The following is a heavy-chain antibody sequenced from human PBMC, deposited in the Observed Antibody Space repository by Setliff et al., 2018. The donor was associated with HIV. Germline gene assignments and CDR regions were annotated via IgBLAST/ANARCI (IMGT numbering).Heavy chain of an antibody. CDR3: AREYSNWYYYYYYTDV. Sequence: ASVKVSCKASGGTFSSYAISWVRQAPGQGLEWMGWINTNTGNPTYAQGFTGRFVFSLDTSVSTAYLQISSLKAEDTAVYYCAREYSNWYYYYYYTDVWGKGTTVTVSS. CDR2: INTNTGNP. CDR1: GGTFSSYA. V-gene: IGHV7-4-1*02. D-gene: IGHD4-4*01. J-gene: IGHJ6*03.